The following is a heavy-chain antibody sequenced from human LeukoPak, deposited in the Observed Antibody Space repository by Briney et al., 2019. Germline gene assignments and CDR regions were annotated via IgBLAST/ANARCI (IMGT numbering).Heavy chain of an antibody. D-gene: IGHD3-10*01. Sequence: GESPKISCKGSGYSFSSYWIGWVRQVPGKGLEWMGIIYPGDSDTRYRRSFQGQVTISADKSLSTALLQWSSLKTSDTAMYYCARHDNGGMVRGLIPADAFDIWGQGTMVTVSS. V-gene: IGHV5-51*01. CDR1: GYSFSSYW. J-gene: IGHJ3*02. CDR2: IYPGDSDT. CDR3: ARHDNGGMVRGLIPADAFDI.